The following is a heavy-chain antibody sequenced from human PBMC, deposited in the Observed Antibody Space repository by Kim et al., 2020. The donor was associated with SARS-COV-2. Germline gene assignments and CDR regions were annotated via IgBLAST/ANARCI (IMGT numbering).Heavy chain of an antibody. V-gene: IGHV3-23*01. J-gene: IGHJ4*03. CDR3: AKGAYYVSSGYYLDN. CDR2: ISCSGGST. CDR1: GFTFSSYA. D-gene: IGHD3-22*01. Sequence: GGSLRLSCAASGFTFSSYAMSWVRQAPGKGLEWVSAISCSGGSTYYADSVKGRFTISRDNSKNTLYLQMNSLRAEDTAVYYCAKGAYYVSSGYYLDNWGQGTLVTVSS.